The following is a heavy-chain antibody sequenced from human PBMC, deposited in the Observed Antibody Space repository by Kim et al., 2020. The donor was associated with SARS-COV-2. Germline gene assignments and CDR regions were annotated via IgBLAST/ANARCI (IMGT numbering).Heavy chain of an antibody. Sequence: SRVTISVDTSKNQFSLKLSAVTAADTAVYYCARDPIAAAGTPYYYYGMDVWGQGTTVTVSS. CDR3: ARDPIAAAGTPYYYYGMDV. D-gene: IGHD6-13*01. V-gene: IGHV4-59*01. J-gene: IGHJ6*02.